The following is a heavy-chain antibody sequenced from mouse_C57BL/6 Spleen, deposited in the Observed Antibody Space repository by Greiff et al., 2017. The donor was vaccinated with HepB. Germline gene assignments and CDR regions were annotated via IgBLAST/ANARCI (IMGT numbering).Heavy chain of an antibody. Sequence: VQLQQSGAELVKPGASVKLSCKASGYTFTEYTIHWVKQRSGQGLEWIGWFYPGSGSIKYNEKFKDKATLTADKSSSTVYMELSRLTSEDSAVYFGARHEDKPHYDYDVTYFDYWGQGTTLTVSS. J-gene: IGHJ2*01. V-gene: IGHV1-62-2*01. CDR1: GYTFTEYT. CDR3: ARHEDKPHYDYDVTYFDY. CDR2: FYPGSGSI. D-gene: IGHD2-4*01.